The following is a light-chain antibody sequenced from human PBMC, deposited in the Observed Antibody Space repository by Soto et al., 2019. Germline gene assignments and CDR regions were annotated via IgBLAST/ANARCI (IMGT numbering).Light chain of an antibody. CDR3: LQDYNYPWT. V-gene: IGKV1-6*01. J-gene: IGKJ1*01. Sequence: AIQMTQSPSSLSASEGDRVNITCRASRYIRSDLSSYQQRPGQAPKVLIYGASSSQSGVPSRFSGSGYGTDFTLSISSLQPEDFATYFCLQDYNYPWTFGQGTKVDIK. CDR2: GAS. CDR1: RYIRSD.